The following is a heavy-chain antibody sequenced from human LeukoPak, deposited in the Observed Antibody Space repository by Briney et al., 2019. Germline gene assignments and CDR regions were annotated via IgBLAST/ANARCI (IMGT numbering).Heavy chain of an antibody. CDR2: ISSSSSYI. Sequence: PGGSLRLSCAASGFTFSSYSMSWVRQAPGKGLEWVSSISSSSSYIFYADSVKGRFTISRDNAKNSLYLQMNSLRAEDTAVYYCARDRQGVFEGLDYWGQGTLVTVSS. CDR3: ARDRQGVFEGLDY. V-gene: IGHV3-21*01. D-gene: IGHD3-16*01. J-gene: IGHJ4*02. CDR1: GFTFSSYS.